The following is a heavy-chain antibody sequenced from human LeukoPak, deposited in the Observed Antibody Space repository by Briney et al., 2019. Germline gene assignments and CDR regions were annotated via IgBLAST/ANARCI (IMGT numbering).Heavy chain of an antibody. V-gene: IGHV3-66*01. D-gene: IGHD1-26*01. CDR3: ARARATSGSYFDY. J-gene: IGHJ4*03. CDR2: IYSGGST. Sequence: GGSLRLSCASSGFTVSSNYMRWVRQAPGKGLEWVSVIYSGGSTYYAASVKGRFTIARDNSKNTLYLQMNSLRAEDTAAYYCARARATSGSYFDYWGQGTLVTVSS. CDR1: GFTVSSNY.